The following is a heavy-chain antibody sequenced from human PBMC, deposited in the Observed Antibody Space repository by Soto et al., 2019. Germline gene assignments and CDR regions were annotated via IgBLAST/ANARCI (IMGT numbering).Heavy chain of an antibody. Sequence: GASVKVSCKASGYTFTSYGISWVRQAPGQGLEWMGWISAYNGNTNYAQKLQGRVTMTTDTSTSTAYMELRSLRSDDTAVYYCARDRPGADCSGGSRFHYYYYGMDVWGQGTTVTVSS. CDR1: GYTFTSYG. CDR3: ARDRPGADCSGGSRFHYYYYGMDV. D-gene: IGHD2-15*01. J-gene: IGHJ6*02. V-gene: IGHV1-18*04. CDR2: ISAYNGNT.